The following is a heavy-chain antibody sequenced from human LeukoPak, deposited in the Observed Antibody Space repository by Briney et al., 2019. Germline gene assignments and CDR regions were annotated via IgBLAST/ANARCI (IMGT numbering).Heavy chain of an antibody. Sequence: PGRSLRLSCAASGFTFSSYAMHWVRQAPGKGLEWVAVISYDGSNKYYADSVKGRFTISRDNSKNTLYLQMNSLRAEDTAVYYCAKDGISWNDAGGGGYYFDYWGQGTLVTVSS. V-gene: IGHV3-30*04. D-gene: IGHD1-1*01. J-gene: IGHJ4*01. CDR2: ISYDGSNK. CDR1: GFTFSSYA. CDR3: AKDGISWNDAGGGGYYFDY.